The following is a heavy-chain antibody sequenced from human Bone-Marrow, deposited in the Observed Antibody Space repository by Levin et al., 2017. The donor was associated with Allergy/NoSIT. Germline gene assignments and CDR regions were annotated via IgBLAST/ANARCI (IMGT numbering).Heavy chain of an antibody. Sequence: GGSLRLSCAASGFTFSSYGMHWVRQAPGKGLEWVAVISYDGSNKYYADSVKGRFTISRDNSKNTLYLQMNSLRAEDTAVYYCAKDLPSRYDFWSGYYHDYWGQGTLVTVSS. CDR2: ISYDGSNK. CDR3: AKDLPSRYDFWSGYYHDY. CDR1: GFTFSSYG. D-gene: IGHD3-3*01. J-gene: IGHJ4*02. V-gene: IGHV3-30*18.